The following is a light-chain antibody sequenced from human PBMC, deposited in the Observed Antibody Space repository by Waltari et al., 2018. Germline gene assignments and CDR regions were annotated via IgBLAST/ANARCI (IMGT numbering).Light chain of an antibody. V-gene: IGKV1-33*01. CDR3: QHYHSLPYT. CDR2: DAP. Sequence: DIQLTQSPSSLSAAVGDRVTITCQATHDITTALSWFQPKPEKAPQLLIYDAPSLQAGVPARFSGTGSGTAFSFTITSLQPEDSATYYCQHYHSLPYTFGRGTKLQIK. CDR1: HDITTA. J-gene: IGKJ2*01.